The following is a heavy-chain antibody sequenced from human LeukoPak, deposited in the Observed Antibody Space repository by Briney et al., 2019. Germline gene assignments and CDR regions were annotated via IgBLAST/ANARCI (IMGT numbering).Heavy chain of an antibody. CDR2: ISDSGGST. D-gene: IGHD3-22*01. V-gene: IGHV3-23*01. Sequence: GGSLRLSCAVSGITLSNYGMSWVCQAPGKGLEWVAGISDSGGSTNYADSVKGRFTISRDNPKNTLYLQMNSLRAEDTAVYFCAKRGVVIRVILVGFHTEAYYFDSWGQGALVTVSS. CDR1: GITLSNYG. J-gene: IGHJ4*02. CDR3: AKRGVVIRVILVGFHTEAYYFDS.